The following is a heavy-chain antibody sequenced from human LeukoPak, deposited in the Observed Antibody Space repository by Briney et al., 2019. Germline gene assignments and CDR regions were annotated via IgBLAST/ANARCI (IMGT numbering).Heavy chain of an antibody. CDR2: ISHNGNVN. J-gene: IGHJ6*02. Sequence: GGSLRLSCAASGFTFSSYWMNWARQAPGKGLEWVASISHNGNVNYYVDSVKGRVTISGDNAKNSLYLQMSNLRAEDTAVYFCARGGGLDVWGQGATVTVSS. CDR1: GFTFSSYW. V-gene: IGHV3-7*03. D-gene: IGHD3-16*01. CDR3: ARGGGLDV.